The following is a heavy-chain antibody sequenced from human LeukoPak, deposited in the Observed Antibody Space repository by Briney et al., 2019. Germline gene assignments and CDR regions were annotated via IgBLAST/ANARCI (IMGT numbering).Heavy chain of an antibody. D-gene: IGHD2-15*01. V-gene: IGHV3-7*01. CDR3: ARVCSGGSCRDY. CDR2: IKQDGSEK. CDR1: GFTFSTYW. Sequence: GGSLRLSCAVSGFTFSTYWMSWVRQAPGKRLEWLANIKQDGSEKYYVDSVKGRFTISRDNAKNSLYLQMNSLRAEDTAVYYCARVCSGGSCRDYWGQGTLVTVSS. J-gene: IGHJ4*02.